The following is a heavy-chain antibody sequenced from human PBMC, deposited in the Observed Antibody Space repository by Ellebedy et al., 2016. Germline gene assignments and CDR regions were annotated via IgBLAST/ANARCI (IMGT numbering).Heavy chain of an antibody. CDR1: GFTFSSYA. D-gene: IGHD1-26*01. V-gene: IGHV3-23*01. J-gene: IGHJ4*02. CDR2: ISGSGTSI. CDR3: ASFSGSYRNLDY. Sequence: GGSLRLSCAASGFTFSSYAMSWVRQAPGKGLEWVSSISGSGTSIYYADSVKGRFTISRDNSKNTLYLQMNSLRAEDTAVYYCASFSGSYRNLDYWGQGTLVTVSS.